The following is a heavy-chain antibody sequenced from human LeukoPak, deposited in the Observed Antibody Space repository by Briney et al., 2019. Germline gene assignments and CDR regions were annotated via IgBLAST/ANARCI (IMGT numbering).Heavy chain of an antibody. D-gene: IGHD2-21*01. J-gene: IGHJ4*02. CDR1: GGSFSGYY. CDR2: INHSGST. V-gene: IGHV4-34*01. Sequence: SETLSLTCAAYGGSFSGYYWSWIRQPPGKGLEWIGEINHSGSTTYNPALKSRVTISVETSKNQFSLKLSSVTAADTAVYYCAREKGSIRKRYFDYWGQGTLVTVSS. CDR3: AREKGSIRKRYFDY.